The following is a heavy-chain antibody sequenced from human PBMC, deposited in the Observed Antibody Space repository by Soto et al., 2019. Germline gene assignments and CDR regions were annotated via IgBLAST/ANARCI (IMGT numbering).Heavy chain of an antibody. V-gene: IGHV4-59*01. J-gene: IGHJ5*02. CDR2: IYYDGNT. Sequence: SETLSLTCTVSGGSISSYYWSWIRQPPGKGLEWIGYIYYDGNTNHNPSLKSRVTISLDTSKTQFSLKLSSVTAADTAVYFCARTTHSGTFWFDPWGQGTLVTVSS. D-gene: IGHD1-26*01. CDR3: ARTTHSGTFWFDP. CDR1: GGSISSYY.